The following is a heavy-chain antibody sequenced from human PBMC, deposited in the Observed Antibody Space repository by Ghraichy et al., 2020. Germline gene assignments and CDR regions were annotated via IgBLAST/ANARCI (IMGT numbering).Heavy chain of an antibody. V-gene: IGHV4-59*01. CDR3: ARDPGFGVVTDAFDI. D-gene: IGHD3-3*01. J-gene: IGHJ3*02. Sequence: SRVTISVDTSKNQFSLKLSSVTAADTAVYYCARDPGFGVVTDAFDIWGQGTMVTVSS.